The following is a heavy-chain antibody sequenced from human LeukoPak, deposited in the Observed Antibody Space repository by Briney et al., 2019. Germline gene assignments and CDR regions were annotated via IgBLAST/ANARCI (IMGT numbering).Heavy chain of an antibody. J-gene: IGHJ4*02. D-gene: IGHD6-19*01. CDR3: AKDSEIAVATH. V-gene: IGHV3-9*01. Sequence: GRSLRLSCAASGFTFDDYAMHWVRQAPGKGLEWVSGISWNSGSIGYADSVKGRFTISRDNAKNSLYLQMNSLRAEDTALYYCAKDSEIAVATHWGQGTLVTVSS. CDR2: ISWNSGSI. CDR1: GFTFDDYA.